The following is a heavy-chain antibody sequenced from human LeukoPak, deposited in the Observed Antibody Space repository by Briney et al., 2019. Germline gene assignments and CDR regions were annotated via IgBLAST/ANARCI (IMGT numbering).Heavy chain of an antibody. V-gene: IGHV3-11*05. D-gene: IGHD1-26*01. Sequence: GGSLRLSCAASGFTFSDYYMSWIRQAPGKGLEWVSYISSSSSYTNYADSVKGRFTISRDNAKNSLYLQMNSLRAEDTAVYYCARVSGELHLDYWGQGTLVTVSS. CDR1: GFTFSDYY. J-gene: IGHJ4*02. CDR3: ARVSGELHLDY. CDR2: ISSSSSYT.